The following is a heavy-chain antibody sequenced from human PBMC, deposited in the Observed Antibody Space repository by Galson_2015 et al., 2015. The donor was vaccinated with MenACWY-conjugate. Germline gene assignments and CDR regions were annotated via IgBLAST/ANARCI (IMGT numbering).Heavy chain of an antibody. CDR2: ISTSGTNT. CDR1: GFTFSNYV. J-gene: IGHJ4*02. Sequence: SLRLSCAASGFTFSNYVMSWVRQAPGKGLDWVSIISTSGTNTYYADSVKGRFTISRDNSKNTLYLQMNSLRAEDTAMYYCARGSNNWLKYYFDYWGQGTQVIVSS. D-gene: IGHD6-13*01. CDR3: ARGSNNWLKYYFDY. V-gene: IGHV3-23*01.